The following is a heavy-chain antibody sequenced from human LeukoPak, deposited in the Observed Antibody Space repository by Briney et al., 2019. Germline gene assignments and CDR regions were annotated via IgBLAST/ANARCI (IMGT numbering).Heavy chain of an antibody. D-gene: IGHD2-2*01. CDR1: GFTFSSYN. J-gene: IGHJ4*02. V-gene: IGHV3-21*01. CDR3: ARVGGHCTSTSCPPPDY. CDR2: IESSSRYI. Sequence: PGGSLRLSCAASGFTFSSYNMDWVRQAPGKGLEWVSFIESSSRYIYQADSVKGRFTISRDNAKSSVFLQMNSLRAEETAVYYCARVGGHCTSTSCPPPDYWGQGTLVTVSS.